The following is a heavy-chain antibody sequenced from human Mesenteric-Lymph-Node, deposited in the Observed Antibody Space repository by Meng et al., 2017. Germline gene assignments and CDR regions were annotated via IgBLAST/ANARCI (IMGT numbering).Heavy chain of an antibody. CDR2: IYYSGST. CDR1: GGSISSSSYY. V-gene: IGHV4-39*07. D-gene: IGHD3-22*01. Sequence: GSLRLSCTVSGGSISSSSYYWGWIRQPPGKGLEWIGSIYYSGSTYYNPSLKSRVTISVDTSKNQFSLKLSSVTAADTAVYYCARVKSPDYDSSGYYRDFDFDYWGQGTLVTVSS. J-gene: IGHJ4*02. CDR3: ARVKSPDYDSSGYYRDFDFDY.